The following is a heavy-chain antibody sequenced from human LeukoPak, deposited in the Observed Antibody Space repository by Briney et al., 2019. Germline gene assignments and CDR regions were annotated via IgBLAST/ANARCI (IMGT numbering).Heavy chain of an antibody. CDR1: GFTFSSYG. CDR3: AKDQGYYDSSGNVDY. J-gene: IGHJ4*02. D-gene: IGHD3-22*01. Sequence: GRSLRLSCAASGFTFSSYGMHWVRQAPGKGLEWVAVISYDGSNKYYADSVKGRFTISRDNSKNTLYLQMNSLRAEDTAVYYCAKDQGYYDSSGNVDYWGQGTLVTVSS. V-gene: IGHV3-30*18. CDR2: ISYDGSNK.